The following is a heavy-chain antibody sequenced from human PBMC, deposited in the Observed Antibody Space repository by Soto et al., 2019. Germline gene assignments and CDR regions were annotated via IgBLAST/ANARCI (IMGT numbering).Heavy chain of an antibody. J-gene: IGHJ4*02. CDR1: GGSIDSTDRS. CDR2: VSHRGTA. D-gene: IGHD6-19*01. CDR3: ARIHWSQSSLDY. V-gene: IGHV4-30-2*01. Sequence: SETLSLTCAVSGGSIDSTDRSLTWIRQPPGKGLEWIGYVSHRGTAYSIPSLKGRLTLSMDSSQTQFSLKLTSVTAADSAVYYCARIHWSQSSLDYWGRGILVTVSS.